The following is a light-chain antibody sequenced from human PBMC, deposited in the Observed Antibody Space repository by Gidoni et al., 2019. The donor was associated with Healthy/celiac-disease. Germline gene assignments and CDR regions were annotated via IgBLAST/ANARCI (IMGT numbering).Light chain of an antibody. V-gene: IGKV1-5*03. Sequence: DIQMTQSPSTLSASVGDRVTITCRASQSISSWLAWYQQQPGKAPKLLIYKASSLESGVPSRFSGRGSGTEFSITISRLQPDDFATYYCQQYNSYSLTFGGGTKVEIK. J-gene: IGKJ4*01. CDR3: QQYNSYSLT. CDR2: KAS. CDR1: QSISSW.